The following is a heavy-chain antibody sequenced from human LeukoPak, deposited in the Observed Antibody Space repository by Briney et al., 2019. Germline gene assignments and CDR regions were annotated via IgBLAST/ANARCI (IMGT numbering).Heavy chain of an antibody. CDR1: GYTFTSYS. CDR2: INAYNGNT. V-gene: IGHV1-18*01. Sequence: ASVKVSCKASGYTFTSYSISWVRQAPGQGLEWMGWINAYNGNTNYAQKLQGRVTMTTDTSTSTAYMELRSLRSDDTAVYYCARGIGSSGPVCWFDPWGQGTLVTVSS. D-gene: IGHD6-6*01. J-gene: IGHJ5*02. CDR3: ARGIGSSGPVCWFDP.